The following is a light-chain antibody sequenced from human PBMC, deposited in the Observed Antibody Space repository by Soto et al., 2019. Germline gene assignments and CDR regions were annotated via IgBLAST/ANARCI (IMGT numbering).Light chain of an antibody. J-gene: IGLJ3*02. CDR3: QSYDSSLSGWV. CDR1: SSNIGAGYD. V-gene: IGLV1-40*01. CDR2: GNS. Sequence: QSVLTQPPSVSGAPGQRVTISCTGSSSNIGAGYDVHWYQQLPGTAPKLLIYGNSNRPSGDTDRFSGSKSVTSASLAITGLPAEDESYYYCQSYDSSLSGWVFGGGTKLTVL.